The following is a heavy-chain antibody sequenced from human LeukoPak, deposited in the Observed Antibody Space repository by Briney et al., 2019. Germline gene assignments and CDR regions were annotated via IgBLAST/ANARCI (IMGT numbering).Heavy chain of an antibody. CDR1: GFTFRNNW. V-gene: IGHV3-7*01. Sequence: GGSLRLSCAASGFTFRNNWMSWVRQAPGKGLEWVANIKQDGSDKNYVDSVKGRFTISRDNAKNSLYLQMNSLRAEDTAVYYCARDVGAYCSGGSCALPNWGQGTLVTVSS. CDR2: IKQDGSDK. D-gene: IGHD2-15*01. J-gene: IGHJ4*02. CDR3: ARDVGAYCSGGSCALPN.